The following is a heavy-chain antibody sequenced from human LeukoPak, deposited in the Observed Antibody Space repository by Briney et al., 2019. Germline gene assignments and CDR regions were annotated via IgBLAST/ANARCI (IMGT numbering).Heavy chain of an antibody. CDR2: IGKSGDT. J-gene: IGHJ4*02. CDR3: ARGALGFDY. V-gene: IGHV3-13*04. Sequence: GGSLRLSCAASGFTFSSYGMHWVRQAAGKGLEWVSGIGKSGDTYYAASVKGRFTTSRENAKRSVYLQMNDLRAGDTAVYYCARGALGFDYWGQGTLVTVSS. CDR1: GFTFSSYG.